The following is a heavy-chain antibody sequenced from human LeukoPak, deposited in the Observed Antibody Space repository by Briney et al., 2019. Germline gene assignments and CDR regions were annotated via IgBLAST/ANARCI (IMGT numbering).Heavy chain of an antibody. V-gene: IGHV3-48*03. D-gene: IGHD6-19*01. J-gene: IGHJ5*02. CDR2: ISSGGTTI. Sequence: PGGSQTLSCSVSGFTFKSYEMNWVRLAPGKGLEWIAYISSGGTTIFYADSVKGRFTVSRDNDKSLLYLQMNRLRADDTATYYCVRSLTIAVAGTDLWGQGTVVTV. CDR1: GFTFKSYE. CDR3: VRSLTIAVAGTDL.